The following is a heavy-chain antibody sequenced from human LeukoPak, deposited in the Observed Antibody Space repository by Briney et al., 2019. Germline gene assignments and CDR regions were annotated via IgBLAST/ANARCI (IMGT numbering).Heavy chain of an antibody. V-gene: IGHV4-59*01. Sequence: PSETLSLTCAVYGGSFSGYYWSWIRQPPGKGLEWIGYIYYSGSTNYNPSLKSRVTISVDTSKNQFSLKLSSVTAADTAVYYCARGGSSPPRYAFDIWGQGTMVTVSS. J-gene: IGHJ3*02. CDR3: ARGGSSPPRYAFDI. CDR1: GGSFSGYY. CDR2: IYYSGST. D-gene: IGHD6-6*01.